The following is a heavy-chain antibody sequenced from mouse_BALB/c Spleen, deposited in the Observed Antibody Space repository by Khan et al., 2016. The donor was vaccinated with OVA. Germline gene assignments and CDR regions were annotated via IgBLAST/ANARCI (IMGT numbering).Heavy chain of an antibody. Sequence: QVQLKQSGPGLVQPSQSLSITCTVSGFSLTNSGVHWVRQSPGKGLEWLGVIWSSGITDYNATFMSRLSISRAISTSQAFSKMNSQQANDTGMDYCARNRNGYFDYWGQGTTLTGSS. CDR2: IWSSGIT. J-gene: IGHJ2*01. CDR1: GFSLTNSG. CDR3: ARNRNGYFDY. V-gene: IGHV2-2*02. D-gene: IGHD1-1*02.